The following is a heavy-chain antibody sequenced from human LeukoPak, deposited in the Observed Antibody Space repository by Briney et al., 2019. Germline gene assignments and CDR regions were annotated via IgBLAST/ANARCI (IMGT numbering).Heavy chain of an antibody. CDR1: GFTFSTYG. CDR2: IRYDGTIK. J-gene: IGHJ4*02. V-gene: IGHV3-30*02. Sequence: GGSLRLSCAATGFTFSTYGMHWVRQTPGKGLEWVAFIRYDGTIKYYADSVKGRFTISRDNSKNTLYLQINSLRAEDTAVYYCAKESGYDYNGYFDYWGQGTLVTVSS. D-gene: IGHD5-12*01. CDR3: AKESGYDYNGYFDY.